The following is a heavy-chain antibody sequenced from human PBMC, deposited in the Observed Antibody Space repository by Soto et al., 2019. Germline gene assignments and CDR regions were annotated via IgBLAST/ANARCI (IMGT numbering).Heavy chain of an antibody. CDR3: ARIAYYGDYELDYFDY. Sequence: SGPTLVNPTQTLTLTCTFSGFSLSTSGMCVSWIRQPPGKALEWLARIDWDDDKYYSTSLKTRLTISKDTSKNQVVLTMTNMDPVDTATYYCARIAYYGDYELDYFDYWGQGTLVTVSS. D-gene: IGHD4-17*01. CDR1: GFSLSTSGMC. V-gene: IGHV2-70*11. CDR2: IDWDDDK. J-gene: IGHJ4*02.